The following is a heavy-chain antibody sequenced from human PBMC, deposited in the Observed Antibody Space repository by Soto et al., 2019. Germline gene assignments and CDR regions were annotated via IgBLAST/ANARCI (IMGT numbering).Heavy chain of an antibody. Sequence: SETLSLTCTVSGGSISSYYWSWIRQPPGKGLEWIGYIYYSGSTNYNPSLKSRVTISVDTSKNQFSLKLSSVTAADTAVYYCARGSARGVHGMDVWGQGTTVTVSS. J-gene: IGHJ6*02. CDR2: IYYSGST. V-gene: IGHV4-59*01. D-gene: IGHD3-10*01. CDR1: GGSISSYY. CDR3: ARGSARGVHGMDV.